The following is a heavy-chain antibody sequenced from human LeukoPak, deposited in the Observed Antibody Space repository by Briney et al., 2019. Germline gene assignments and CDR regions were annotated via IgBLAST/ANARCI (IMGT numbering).Heavy chain of an antibody. CDR1: GGSISSYY. D-gene: IGHD2-15*01. V-gene: IGHV4-4*07. CDR3: ARETGDCSGGSCYFRLPLGDYFDY. J-gene: IGHJ4*02. CDR2: IYTSGST. Sequence: SETLSLTCTVSGGSISSYYWSWIRQPAGKGLEWIGRIYTSGSTNYNPSLKSRVTMSVDTSKNQFSLKLSSVTAADTAVYYCARETGDCSGGSCYFRLPLGDYFDYWGQGTLVTVSS.